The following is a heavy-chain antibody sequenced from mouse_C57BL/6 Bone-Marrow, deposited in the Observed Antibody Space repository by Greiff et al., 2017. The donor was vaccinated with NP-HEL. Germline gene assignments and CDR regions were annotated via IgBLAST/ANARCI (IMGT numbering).Heavy chain of an antibody. CDR1: GFTFSSYG. CDR3: ARPSYYGYAMDY. V-gene: IGHV5-6*01. D-gene: IGHD1-1*01. Sequence: EVKLQESGGDLVKPGGSLKLSCAASGFTFSSYGMSWVRQTPDKRLEWVATISSGGSYTYYPDSVKGRFTISRDNAKNTLYLQMSSLKSEDTAMYYCARPSYYGYAMDYWGQGTSVTVSS. J-gene: IGHJ4*01. CDR2: ISSGGSYT.